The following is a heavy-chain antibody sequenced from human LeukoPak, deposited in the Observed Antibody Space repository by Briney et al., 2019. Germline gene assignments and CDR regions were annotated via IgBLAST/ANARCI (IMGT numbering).Heavy chain of an antibody. CDR1: GFTFSNYA. J-gene: IGHJ4*02. CDR3: AKAHSISWPYAFDS. Sequence: VGSLRLSCAASGFTFSNYAMAWVRQAPGKGLEWVSAISGNGGRTYSADSVQGRFTISRDNSKNTVYLQMDNLRAEDSAMYYCAKAHSISWPYAFDSWGQGTLVTVSS. CDR2: ISGNGGRT. D-gene: IGHD6-13*01. V-gene: IGHV3-23*01.